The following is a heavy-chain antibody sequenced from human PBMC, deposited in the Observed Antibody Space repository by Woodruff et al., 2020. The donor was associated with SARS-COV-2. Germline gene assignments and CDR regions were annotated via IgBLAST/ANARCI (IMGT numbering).Heavy chain of an antibody. D-gene: IGHD2-2*01. Sequence: QGLEWMGWINPNSGGTNYAQKFQGWVTMTRDTSISTAYMELSRLRSDDTAVYYCARGPPLCSSTSCYLERGWFDPWGQGTLVT. CDR2: INPNSGGT. J-gene: IGHJ5*02. CDR3: ARGPPLCSSTSCYLERGWFDP. V-gene: IGHV1-2*04.